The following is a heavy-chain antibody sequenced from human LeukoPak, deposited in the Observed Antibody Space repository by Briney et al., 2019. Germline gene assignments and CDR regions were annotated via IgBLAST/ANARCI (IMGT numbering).Heavy chain of an antibody. Sequence: GGSLRLSCAASGFTFDDYAMHWVRQAPGKGLEWVSGISWNSGSIGYADSVKGRFTISRDNAKNSLYLQMNSLRAEDTALYYCAKDIGSGSYSRYYYMDVWGKGTTVTISS. J-gene: IGHJ6*03. CDR2: ISWNSGSI. CDR1: GFTFDDYA. D-gene: IGHD3-10*01. V-gene: IGHV3-9*01. CDR3: AKDIGSGSYSRYYYMDV.